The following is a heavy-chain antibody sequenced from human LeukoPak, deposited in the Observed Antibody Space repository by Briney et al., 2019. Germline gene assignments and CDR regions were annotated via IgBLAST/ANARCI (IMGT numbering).Heavy chain of an antibody. D-gene: IGHD6-25*01. CDR1: GGSFSGYY. Sequence: SETLSLTCAVHGGSFSGYYWSWIRQPPGKGLEWIGEINHSGSTNYNPSLKSRVTISVDTSKNQFSLKLSSVTAADTAMYYCARQNSGWFDPWGQGTPVTVSS. V-gene: IGHV4-34*01. CDR2: INHSGST. J-gene: IGHJ5*02. CDR3: ARQNSGWFDP.